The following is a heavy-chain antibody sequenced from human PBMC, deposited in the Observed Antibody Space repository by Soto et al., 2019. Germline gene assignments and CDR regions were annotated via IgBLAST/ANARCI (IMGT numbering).Heavy chain of an antibody. CDR2: IYSGGST. J-gene: IGHJ4*02. Sequence: EVQLVESGGGLVQPGGSLRLSCAASGFTVSSNYMSWVRQAPGKGLEWVSVIYSGGSTYYADSVKGRFTIYRHNSKNTLYLQMNSRRAEDTAVYYCASWDGGNRLFDYWGQGTLVTVSS. CDR3: ASWDGGNRLFDY. D-gene: IGHD2-15*01. CDR1: GFTVSSNY. V-gene: IGHV3-53*04.